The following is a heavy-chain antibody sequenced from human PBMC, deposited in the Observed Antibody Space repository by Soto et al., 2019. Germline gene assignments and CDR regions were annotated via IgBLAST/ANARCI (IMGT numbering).Heavy chain of an antibody. V-gene: IGHV4-31*01. CDR2: IYYSGST. CDR3: AKQGYYSGYTPPFFAY. Sequence: QVQLQESGPGLVKPSQTLSLTCSVSGGSISSGSYYWSWIRQHPGKGLEWIGYIYYSGSTYYNPSLKRLVSILVDTSKNQFSLKLSSVTAADTAVYYCAKQGYYSGYTPPFFAYWGQGTLVTVSS. CDR1: GGSISSGSYY. D-gene: IGHD2-15*01. J-gene: IGHJ4*02.